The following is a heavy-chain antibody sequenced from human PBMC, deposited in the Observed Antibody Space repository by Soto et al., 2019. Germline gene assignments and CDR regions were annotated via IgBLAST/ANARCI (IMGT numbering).Heavy chain of an antibody. Sequence: QGLEWMGWISAYNGNTNYAQKLQGRVTMTTDTSTSTAYMELRSLRSDDTAVYYCVRSRRYGRSNSFYVYDYWGHRTLDPGSP. J-gene: IGHJ4*01. V-gene: IGHV1-18*01. CDR2: ISAYNGNT. D-gene: IGHD2-2*01. CDR3: VRSRRYGRSNSFYVYDY.